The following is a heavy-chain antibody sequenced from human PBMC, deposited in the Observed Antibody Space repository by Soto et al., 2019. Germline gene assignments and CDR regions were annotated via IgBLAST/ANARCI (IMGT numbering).Heavy chain of an antibody. CDR2: IIPIFGTA. CDR3: ARKTHGYYYGMDV. J-gene: IGHJ6*02. CDR1: GGTFSSYA. Sequence: ASVKVSCKASGGTFSSYAISWVRQAPGQGLEWMGGIIPIFGTANYAQKFQGRVTITADESTSTAYMELSSLRSEDTAVYYCARKTHGYYYGMDVWGQGTTGTSP. V-gene: IGHV1-69*13.